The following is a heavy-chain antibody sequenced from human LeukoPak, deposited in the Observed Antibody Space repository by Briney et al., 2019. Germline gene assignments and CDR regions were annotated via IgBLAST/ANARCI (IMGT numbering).Heavy chain of an antibody. CDR1: GDFITAYY. Sequence: PSETLSLTCTVSGDFITAYYWSWIRQPPGKGLEWLGYVYYTGSTEYNPSLRSRVTISLEMSKHQFSLNLTSVTAADPAVYYCASNTGTVFDYWGQGALVTVSS. V-gene: IGHV4-59*01. CDR2: VYYTGST. CDR3: ASNTGTVFDY. J-gene: IGHJ4*02. D-gene: IGHD7-27*01.